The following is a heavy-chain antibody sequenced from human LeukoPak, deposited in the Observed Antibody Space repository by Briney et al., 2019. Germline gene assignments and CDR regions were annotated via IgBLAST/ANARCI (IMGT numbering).Heavy chain of an antibody. V-gene: IGHV3-66*01. CDR3: ARDFSFDY. D-gene: IGHD2/OR15-2a*01. J-gene: IGHJ4*02. CDR2: IYSGGNT. Sequence: PGGSLRLSCAASGFTFSSYGMHWVRQAPGKGLEWVSGIYSGGNTYYADSVKGRFTISRDKTKNTVYLQMKSLRAEDTAVYYCARDFSFDYWGQGTLVTVSS. CDR1: GFTFSSYG.